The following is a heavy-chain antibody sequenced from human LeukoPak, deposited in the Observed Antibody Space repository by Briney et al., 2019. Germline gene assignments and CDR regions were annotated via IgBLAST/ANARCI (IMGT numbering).Heavy chain of an antibody. CDR3: AKINNDDDY. J-gene: IGHJ4*02. D-gene: IGHD1/OR15-1a*01. CDR2: ISPDGKIE. V-gene: IGHV3-30*18. Sequence: GSLRLSCAASGFTFTTFGIHWVRQPPGKGLEWVAAISPDGKIEYYTDSVKGRFTVSRDNSKNMIYLQMNSLRGEDSAVYFCAKINNDDDYWGQGALVTVSS. CDR1: GFTFTTFG.